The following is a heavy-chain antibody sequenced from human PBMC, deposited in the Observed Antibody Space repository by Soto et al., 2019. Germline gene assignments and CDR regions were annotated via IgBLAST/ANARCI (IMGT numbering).Heavy chain of an antibody. CDR3: ARVGHYYDSSGDY. CDR1: GFTFSSYG. D-gene: IGHD3-22*01. Sequence: QVQLVESGGGVVQPGRSLRLSCAASGFTFSSYGMHWVRQAPGKGLEWVAVIWYDGSNKYYADSVKGRFTISRDNSKNTLYLQMNSLRAEDTAVYYCARVGHYYDSSGDYWGQGTLVTVSS. CDR2: IWYDGSNK. V-gene: IGHV3-33*01. J-gene: IGHJ4*02.